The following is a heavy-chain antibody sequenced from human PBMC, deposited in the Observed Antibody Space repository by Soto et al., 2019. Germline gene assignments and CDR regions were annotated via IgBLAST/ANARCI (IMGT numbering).Heavy chain of an antibody. CDR1: GDSVSSNSAA. CDR3: AGTPSHQWYYRDV. V-gene: IGHV6-1*01. D-gene: IGHD1-7*01. CDR2: TYYRSRWYN. J-gene: IGHJ6*03. Sequence: PSQTLSLTCAISGDSVSSNSAAWNWIRLSPSRGLEWLARTYYRSRWYNDYAVSVRSRITVNPDTSKNQFSLQLTSVTPEDTAVFYCAGTPSHQWYYRDVGGKGTTVTVPS.